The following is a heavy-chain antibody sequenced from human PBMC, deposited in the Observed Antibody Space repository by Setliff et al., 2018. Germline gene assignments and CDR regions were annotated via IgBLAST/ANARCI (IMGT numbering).Heavy chain of an antibody. CDR2: VYYSGAA. CDR1: GGSFSTYY. CDR3: ARGGTFRYFDY. V-gene: IGHV4-59*01. Sequence: SETLSLTCTVSGGSFSTYYWSWIRQAPGKGLEWIGHVYYSGAANYNPSLKSRVTVSVDTSKNQFSLRLISVTTADTAVYYCARGGTFRYFDYWGQGTPVTVSS. J-gene: IGHJ4*02. D-gene: IGHD5-12*01.